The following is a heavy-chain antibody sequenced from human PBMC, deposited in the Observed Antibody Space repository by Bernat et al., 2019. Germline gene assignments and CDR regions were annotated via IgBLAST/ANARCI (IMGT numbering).Heavy chain of an antibody. CDR2: IKQDGSVQ. J-gene: IGHJ1*01. V-gene: IGHV3-7*03. CDR3: ARGYGPEN. CDR1: GFSFSGIW. D-gene: IGHD2-8*02. Sequence: EVQLVESGGALVQPGGSLRLSCVGSGFSFSGIWMTWVRQAPGKGLEWVANIKQDGSVQHYVDSVKGRFIISRDNTKNSLFLQMNSLRVDDTAVYHCARGYGPENWGQGTLVTVSS.